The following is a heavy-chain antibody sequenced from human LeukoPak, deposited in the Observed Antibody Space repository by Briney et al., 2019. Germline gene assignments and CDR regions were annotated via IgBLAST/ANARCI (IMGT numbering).Heavy chain of an antibody. J-gene: IGHJ5*02. CDR3: ARALIGAAGYNWFDP. CDR2: IYYSGST. D-gene: IGHD6-13*01. Sequence: PSETLSLTCTVSGGSISSSSYYWGWIRQPPGKGLEWIGSIYYSGSTYYNPSLKSRVTISVDTSKNQISLKLSSVTAADTAVYYCARALIGAAGYNWFDPWGQGTLVTLSS. V-gene: IGHV4-39*01. CDR1: GGSISSSSYY.